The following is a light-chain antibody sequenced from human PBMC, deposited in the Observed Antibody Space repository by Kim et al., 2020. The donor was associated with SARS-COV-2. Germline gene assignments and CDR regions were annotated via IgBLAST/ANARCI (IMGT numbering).Light chain of an antibody. V-gene: IGLV3-19*01. Sequence: LGHTGRITGQRDDLRTYYATWYQQKPGQAPIVVIYGKNNRPSGIPDRFSGSSSGNTASLTVTGAQAVDEADYYCTSRDNSGDHVIFGGGTKLIVL. J-gene: IGLJ2*01. CDR1: DLRTYY. CDR3: TSRDNSGDHVI. CDR2: GKN.